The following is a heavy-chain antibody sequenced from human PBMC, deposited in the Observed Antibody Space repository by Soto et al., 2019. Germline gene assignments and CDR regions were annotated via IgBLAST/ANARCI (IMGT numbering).Heavy chain of an antibody. CDR1: GYTFTSYG. CDR3: ARGGGGDIVVVPAAPFDYYYYMDV. J-gene: IGHJ6*03. V-gene: IGHV1-18*01. D-gene: IGHD2-2*01. CDR2: ISAYNGNT. Sequence: ASVKVSCKASGYTFTSYGISWVRQAPGQGLEWMGWISAYNGNTNYAQKLQGRVTMTTDTSTSTAYMELSRLRSDDTAVYYCARGGGGDIVVVPAAPFDYYYYMDVWGKGATVTVSS.